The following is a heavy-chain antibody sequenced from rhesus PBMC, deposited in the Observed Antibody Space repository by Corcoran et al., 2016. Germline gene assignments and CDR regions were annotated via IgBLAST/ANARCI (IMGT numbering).Heavy chain of an antibody. CDR2: IYGSRGSP. CDR1: GGSIGSSY. CDR3: ARLRGFDAFDC. D-gene: IGHD4-29*01. Sequence: QLQLQESGPGLVKPSEILSVTCAVSGGSIGSSYWSWIRQAPGKGLEGIGSIYGSRGSPTDNPSLKNRVTISKDTSKTQFSLKLSSVTAADTAVYYCARLRGFDAFDCWGQGLRVTVSS. V-gene: IGHV4-169*01. J-gene: IGHJ3*01.